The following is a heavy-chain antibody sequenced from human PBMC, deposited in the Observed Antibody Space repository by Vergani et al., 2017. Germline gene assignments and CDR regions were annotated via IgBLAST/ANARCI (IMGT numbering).Heavy chain of an antibody. D-gene: IGHD1-26*01. CDR3: ARVRGATHDIADY. J-gene: IGHJ4*02. CDR2: IYYSGST. Sequence: QVQLQESGPGLVKPSETLSLTCSVSGGSISTYYWSWIRQPPGKGLEWIGYIYYSGSTNYNPSLKSRVTISVDTSKNQFSLKLSSVTAADTAVYYCARVRGATHDIADYWGRGVLVTDSX. V-gene: IGHV4-59*01. CDR1: GGSISTYY.